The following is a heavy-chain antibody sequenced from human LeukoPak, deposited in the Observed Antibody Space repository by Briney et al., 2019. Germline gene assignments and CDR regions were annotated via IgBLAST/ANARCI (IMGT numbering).Heavy chain of an antibody. V-gene: IGHV4-34*01. CDR1: GGSFSGYY. J-gene: IGHJ6*02. CDR2: INHSGCT. CDR3: ARARGIAVAPNYYGMDV. Sequence: PSETLSLTCAVYGGSFSGYYWSWIRQPPGKGLEWIGEINHSGCTNYNPSLKSRVTISVDTSKNQFSLKLSSVTAADTAVYYCARARGIAVAPNYYGMDVWGQGTTVTVSS. D-gene: IGHD6-19*01.